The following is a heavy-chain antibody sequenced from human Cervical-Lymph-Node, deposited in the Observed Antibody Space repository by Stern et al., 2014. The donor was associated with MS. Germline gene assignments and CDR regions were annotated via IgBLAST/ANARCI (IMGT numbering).Heavy chain of an antibody. Sequence: QVQLVESGAEVKKPGSSVKVSCKASGGTFSSYAITWGRQAPGQGLEWMGGISPILGTANYAQKFQGRVTITADESTRTAYMELSSLRSEDTAVYYCARGIVATIHTFWGQGTLVTVSS. V-gene: IGHV1-69*01. CDR2: ISPILGTA. CDR1: GGTFSSYA. D-gene: IGHD5-12*01. CDR3: ARGIVATIHTF. J-gene: IGHJ4*02.